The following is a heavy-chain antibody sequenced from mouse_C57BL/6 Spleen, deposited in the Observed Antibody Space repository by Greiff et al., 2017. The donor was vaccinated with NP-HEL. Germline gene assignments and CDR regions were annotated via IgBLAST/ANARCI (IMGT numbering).Heavy chain of an antibody. Sequence: VQLQQPGAELVMPGASVKLSCKASGYTFTSYWMHWVKQRPGQGLEWIGEIDPSDSYTNYNQKFKGKSTLTVDKSSSTAYMQLSSLTSEDSVVYYCARFPTLHHYYGSSGDYWGQGTSVTVSS. V-gene: IGHV1-69*01. CDR2: IDPSDSYT. CDR1: GYTFTSYW. CDR3: ARFPTLHHYYGSSGDY. J-gene: IGHJ4*01. D-gene: IGHD1-1*01.